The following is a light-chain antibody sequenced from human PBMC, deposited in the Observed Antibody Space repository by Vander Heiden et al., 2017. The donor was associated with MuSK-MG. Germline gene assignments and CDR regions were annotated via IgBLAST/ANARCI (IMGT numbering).Light chain of an antibody. V-gene: IGLV2-23*01. CDR3: CSYAGSSTLV. CDR2: EAS. Sequence: SALTPPASASGSPGQSITISCTGTSSDVGSYNLDSWYQQHPGKAPKFMFYEASKPPSGVAHRCSGSKAGNTAPLTISGLQAEDEGDYSCCSYAGSSTLVFGGGTKLTVL. J-gene: IGLJ3*02. CDR1: SSDVGSYNL.